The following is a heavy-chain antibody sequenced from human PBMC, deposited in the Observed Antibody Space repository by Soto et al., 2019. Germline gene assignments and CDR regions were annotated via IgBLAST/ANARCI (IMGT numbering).Heavy chain of an antibody. CDR3: GRGVIAVQTQSSFDY. J-gene: IGHJ4*02. CDR2: IYYSGST. D-gene: IGHD6-19*01. Sequence: QLQLQESGPGLVKPSETLSLTCTVSGGSISSSSYYWGWIRQPPGKGLEWIGSIYYSGSTYYNPSLKSRVPLSEAPSKNQFSLTLSSGTAADPGVYYWGRGVIAVQTQSSFDYGGRGPLVTVPS. V-gene: IGHV4-39*01. CDR1: GGSISSSSYY.